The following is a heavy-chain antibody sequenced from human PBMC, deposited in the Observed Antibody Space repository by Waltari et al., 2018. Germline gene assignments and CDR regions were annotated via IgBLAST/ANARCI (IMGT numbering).Heavy chain of an antibody. CDR3: ARDRGRGLYLDS. CDR2: VHRSGRT. D-gene: IGHD2-15*01. CDR1: GASMSGNYW. V-gene: IGHV4-4*02. Sequence: QVQLQESGPGLVKPSGTLSLTCGVSGASMSGNYWWSWVRQPPGKGLEWIGQVHRSGRTKYNPPLESRVTVSIDTFNSQFSLEVTSATAADTALYFCARDRGRGLYLDSWGRGILVTVSP. J-gene: IGHJ4*02.